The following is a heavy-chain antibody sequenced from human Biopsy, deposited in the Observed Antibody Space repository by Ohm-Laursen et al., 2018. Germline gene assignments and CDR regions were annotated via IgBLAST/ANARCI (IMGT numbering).Heavy chain of an antibody. D-gene: IGHD6-19*01. CDR3: AKHGSGWTGDDALHI. V-gene: IGHV1-2*02. J-gene: IGHJ3*02. Sequence: ASVKVSCKTSGYNFTGYYIHWVRQAPGQGLEWMGWINPNSGGTDYSLKFQGRVTMTRDTSISTAYMQLSRLRSDDTAVYYCAKHGSGWTGDDALHIWGQGTMVTVSS. CDR2: INPNSGGT. CDR1: GYNFTGYY.